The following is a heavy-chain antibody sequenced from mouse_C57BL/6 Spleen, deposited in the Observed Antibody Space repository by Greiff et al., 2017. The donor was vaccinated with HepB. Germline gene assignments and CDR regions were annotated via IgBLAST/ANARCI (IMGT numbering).Heavy chain of an antibody. V-gene: IGHV2-9-1*01. CDR3: ASYYGSSLYYAMDY. Sequence: QVQLKESGPGLVAPSQSLSITCTVSGFSFTSYAISWVRQPPGKGLEWLGVIWTGGGTNYNSALKSRLSISKDNSKSQVFLKMNSLQTDDTARYYCASYYGSSLYYAMDYWGQGTSVTVSS. CDR1: GFSFTSYA. J-gene: IGHJ4*01. CDR2: IWTGGGT. D-gene: IGHD1-1*01.